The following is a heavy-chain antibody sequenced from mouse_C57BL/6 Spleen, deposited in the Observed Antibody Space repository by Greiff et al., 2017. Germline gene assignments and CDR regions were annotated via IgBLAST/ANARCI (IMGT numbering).Heavy chain of an antibody. CDR3: ARDLMSPVVADDV. V-gene: IGHV1-42*01. CDR2: INPSTGGT. J-gene: IGHJ1*03. CDR1: GYSFTGYY. D-gene: IGHD1-1*01. Sequence: EVQLQQSGPELVKPGASVKISCKASGYSFTGYYMNWVKQSPEKSLEWIGEINPSTGGTTYNQKFKAKATLTVDKSSSTAFMQLKRPTSDGSAVYYCARDLMSPVVADDVWGTGTSVTVSS.